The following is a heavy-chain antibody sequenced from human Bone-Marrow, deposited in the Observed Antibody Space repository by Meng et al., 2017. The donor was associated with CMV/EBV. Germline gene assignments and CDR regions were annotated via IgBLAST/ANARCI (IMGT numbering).Heavy chain of an antibody. CDR2: IIPIFGTA. CDR3: ARDIPSRRKYQLLYY. CDR1: GGTFSSYA. J-gene: IGHJ4*02. V-gene: IGHV1-69*05. D-gene: IGHD2-2*01. Sequence: SVKVSCKASGGTFSSYAISWVRQAPGQGLEWMGGIIPIFGTANYAQKFQGRVTITTDESTSTAYMELSSLRSEDTAVYYCARDIPSRRKYQLLYYWGQGTLVTVSS.